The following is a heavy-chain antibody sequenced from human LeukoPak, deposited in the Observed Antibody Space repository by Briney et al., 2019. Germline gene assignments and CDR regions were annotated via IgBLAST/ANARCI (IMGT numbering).Heavy chain of an antibody. CDR3: ARSRSDFWSGYYSWFDP. D-gene: IGHD3-3*01. V-gene: IGHV1-69*13. CDR1: GGTFSSYA. J-gene: IGHJ5*02. CDR2: IIPIFGTA. Sequence: ASVKVSCKASGGTFSSYAISWVRQAPGQGLEWMGGIIPIFGTANYAQKFQGRVTIAADESTSTAYMELSSLRSEDTAVYYCARSRSDFWSGYYSWFDPWGQGTLVTVSS.